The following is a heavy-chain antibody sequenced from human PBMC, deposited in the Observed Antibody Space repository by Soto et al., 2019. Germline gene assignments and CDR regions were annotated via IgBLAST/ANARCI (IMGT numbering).Heavy chain of an antibody. CDR3: ATRITVFGLLIPPFDP. Sequence: KTSETLSLTCAVYGGSFNGYYWNWIRQPPGKGLEWIGEINHTGGTHYNPSLKSRVTMSVDTSKNQFSLRLSSVTAADTAIYYCATRITVFGLLIPPFDPWGQGTQVTVSS. CDR2: INHTGGT. J-gene: IGHJ5*02. D-gene: IGHD3-3*01. V-gene: IGHV4-34*01. CDR1: GGSFNGYY.